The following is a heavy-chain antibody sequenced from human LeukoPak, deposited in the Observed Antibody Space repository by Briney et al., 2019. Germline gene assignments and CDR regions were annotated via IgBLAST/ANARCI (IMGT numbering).Heavy chain of an antibody. CDR1: GFTFSSYA. CDR3: ARPGAYDLWSGYYVY. J-gene: IGHJ4*02. Sequence: GGSLRLSCAASGFTFSSYAMHWVRQAPGKGLEWVAVISYDGSNKYYADSVKGRFTISRDNSKNTLYPQMNSLRAEDTAVYYCARPGAYDLWSGYYVYWGQGTLVTVSS. V-gene: IGHV3-30-3*01. CDR2: ISYDGSNK. D-gene: IGHD3-3*01.